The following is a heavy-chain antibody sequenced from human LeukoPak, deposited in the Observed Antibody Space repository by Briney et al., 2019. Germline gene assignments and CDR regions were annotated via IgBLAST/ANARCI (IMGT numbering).Heavy chain of an antibody. J-gene: IGHJ4*02. CDR2: IRYDGGNK. CDR1: GFTFSSYG. Sequence: GGSLRLSCAASGFTFSSYGMHWVRQAPGKGLEWVAFIRYDGGNKYYADSVKGRFTISRDNSKNTLYLQMNSLRAEDTAVYYCARDQDSSGYYYDYWGQGTLVTVSS. D-gene: IGHD3-22*01. V-gene: IGHV3-30*02. CDR3: ARDQDSSGYYYDY.